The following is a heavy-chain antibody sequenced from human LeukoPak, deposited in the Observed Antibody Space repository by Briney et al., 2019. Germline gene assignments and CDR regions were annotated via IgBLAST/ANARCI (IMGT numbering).Heavy chain of an antibody. CDR2: VHLRGDR. J-gene: IGHJ4*02. Sequence: PSETLSLTCAVSGGSIRTTNWWSWARPPPGKGLEWIGEVHLRGDRNYNPSVKSRVNMSRDKAKNKLSLELTSVTAADTAIYYCAIESGAFSPFGFWGQGTLVTVSS. V-gene: IGHV4-4*02. CDR3: AIESGAFSPFGF. CDR1: GGSIRTTNW. D-gene: IGHD2-15*01.